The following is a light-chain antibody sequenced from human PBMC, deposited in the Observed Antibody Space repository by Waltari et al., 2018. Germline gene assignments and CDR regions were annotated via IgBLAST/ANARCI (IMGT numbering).Light chain of an antibody. Sequence: IVMTQTPISLSVTPGQPASISCKSSQSLLHSDGKTYLYWYMQKPGQSPHLLIYEVSNRFCGVPDRFSGSGSGTDFTLKSRRVEGEDVGVYYCMQSIQLITFGQGTRLEIK. J-gene: IGKJ5*01. CDR2: EVS. CDR1: QSLLHSDGKTY. V-gene: IGKV2D-29*02. CDR3: MQSIQLIT.